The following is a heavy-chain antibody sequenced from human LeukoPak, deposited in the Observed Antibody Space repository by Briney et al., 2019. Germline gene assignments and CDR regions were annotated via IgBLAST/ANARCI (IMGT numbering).Heavy chain of an antibody. V-gene: IGHV3-30*03. J-gene: IGHJ5*02. CDR3: ARIPYGSGSSGWFDP. CDR2: ISYDGSNK. Sequence: QPGGSLRLSCAASGFTFSSYWMSWVRQAPGKGLEWVAVISYDGSNKYYADSVKGRFTISRDNSKNTLYLQMNSLRAEDTAVYYCARIPYGSGSSGWFDPWGQGTLVTVSS. D-gene: IGHD3-10*01. CDR1: GFTFSSYW.